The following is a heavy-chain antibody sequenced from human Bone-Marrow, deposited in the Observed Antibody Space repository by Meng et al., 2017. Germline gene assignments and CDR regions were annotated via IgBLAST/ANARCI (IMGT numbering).Heavy chain of an antibody. CDR2: MNPNSGNT. J-gene: IGHJ6*02. D-gene: IGHD6-13*01. CDR3: ARLYSSSWLHYYYGMDV. CDR1: GYTFTDYY. Sequence: ASVKVSCKASGYTFTDYYMHWVRQATGQGLEWMGWMNPNSGNTGYAQKFQGRVTITRNTSISTAYMELSSLRSEDTAVYYCARLYSSSWLHYYYGMDVWGQGTTVTVSS. V-gene: IGHV1-8*03.